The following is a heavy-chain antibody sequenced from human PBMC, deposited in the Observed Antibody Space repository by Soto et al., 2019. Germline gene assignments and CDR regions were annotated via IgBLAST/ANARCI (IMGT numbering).Heavy chain of an antibody. Sequence: EVQLVESGGGSVQPGGSLRVSCVASGFTFSSYSMNWVRQAPGKGLEWVSFITSSSSTIYYADSVKGRFTISRDNAKNSLYLQMNSLRDEDTAVYYCARGGARGDHVWFDPWGQGTLVTVSS. CDR2: ITSSSSTI. CDR1: GFTFSSYS. V-gene: IGHV3-48*02. J-gene: IGHJ5*02. CDR3: ARGGARGDHVWFDP. D-gene: IGHD2-21*02.